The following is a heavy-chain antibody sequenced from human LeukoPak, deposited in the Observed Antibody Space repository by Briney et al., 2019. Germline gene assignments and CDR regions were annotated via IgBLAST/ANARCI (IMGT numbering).Heavy chain of an antibody. CDR3: ARHGISMIVVALDAFDI. D-gene: IGHD3-22*01. Sequence: SETLSLTCTVSGGSLSSYYWRWIRQPPGKGLAWIGYIYYSGSTNYNTSHKSRVTISVDTSKNQSSLKLSSVTAGDTAVYYCARHGISMIVVALDAFDIWGQGTMVTVSS. V-gene: IGHV4-59*08. CDR1: GGSLSSYY. CDR2: IYYSGST. J-gene: IGHJ3*02.